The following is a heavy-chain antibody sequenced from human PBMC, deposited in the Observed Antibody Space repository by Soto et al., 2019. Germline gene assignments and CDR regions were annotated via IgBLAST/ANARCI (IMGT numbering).Heavy chain of an antibody. Sequence: PSQTLSLTCAISGDSLSSNSAAWNWIRQSPSRGLEWLGRTYYRSKWYNDYAVSVKSRITINPDTSKNQFSLQLNSVTPEDTAVYSCARDLIGYCGSTSCPSNCYGMDVWGQGTTVTVSS. CDR1: GDSLSSNSAA. V-gene: IGHV6-1*01. D-gene: IGHD2-2*01. CDR2: TYYRSKWYN. J-gene: IGHJ6*02. CDR3: ARDLIGYCGSTSCPSNCYGMDV.